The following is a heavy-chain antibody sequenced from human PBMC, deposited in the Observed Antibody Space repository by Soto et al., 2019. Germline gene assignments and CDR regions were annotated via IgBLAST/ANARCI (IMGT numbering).Heavy chain of an antibody. CDR2: IYPGDSDT. CDR3: ARPSYSSSRYYGMDV. Sequence: GESLQISCKGSGYSFTSYWIGWVRQMTGKGLEWMGIIYPGDSDTRYSPSFEGQVTISADKSITTAYLQWSSLKASDTAMYYCARPSYSSSRYYGMDVWGQGTTVTVSS. D-gene: IGHD6-6*01. CDR1: GYSFTSYW. J-gene: IGHJ6*02. V-gene: IGHV5-51*01.